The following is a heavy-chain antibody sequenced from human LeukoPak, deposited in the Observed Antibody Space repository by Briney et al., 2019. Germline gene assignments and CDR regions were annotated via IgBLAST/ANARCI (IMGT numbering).Heavy chain of an antibody. CDR1: GYTFTSYD. Sequence: ASVKVSCKASGYTFTSYDINWVRQATGQGLEWMGWMNPNSGNTGYAQKFQGRVTITADKSTSTAYMELSSLRSEDTAVYYCARDPGYCSSTSCDPVDYWGQGTLVIVSS. V-gene: IGHV1-8*01. CDR3: ARDPGYCSSTSCDPVDY. D-gene: IGHD2-2*01. CDR2: MNPNSGNT. J-gene: IGHJ4*02.